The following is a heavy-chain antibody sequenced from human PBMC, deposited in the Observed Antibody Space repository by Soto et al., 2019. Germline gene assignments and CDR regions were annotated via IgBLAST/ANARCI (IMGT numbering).Heavy chain of an antibody. CDR3: APSRITMVRGVMGAFDP. V-gene: IGHV3-23*01. D-gene: IGHD3-10*01. J-gene: IGHJ5*02. CDR1: GFTFSSYA. CDR2: ISGSGGST. Sequence: EVQLLESGGGLVQPGGSLRLSCAASGFTFSSYAMSWVRQAPGKGLEWVSAISGSGGSTYYADSVKGRFTISRDNSKNTLYLQMNSLSAEDTAVYYCAPSRITMVRGVMGAFDPWGQGTLVTVSS.